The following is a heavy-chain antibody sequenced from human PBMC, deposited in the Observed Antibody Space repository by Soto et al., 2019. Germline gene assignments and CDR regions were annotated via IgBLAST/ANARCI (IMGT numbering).Heavy chain of an antibody. D-gene: IGHD2-15*01. J-gene: IGHJ4*02. V-gene: IGHV3-48*01. CDR2: ISGSSSTT. Sequence: GGSLRLSCAASGFTFNIYSMDGVCQAQGKGLEWVSYISGSSSTTYYADSVKGRFTISRDNAKNSLYLQMNSLRAEDTAVYYCATDKLGYCSDGRCYRPGYFENWGQGTPVTVSS. CDR3: ATDKLGYCSDGRCYRPGYFEN. CDR1: GFTFNIYS.